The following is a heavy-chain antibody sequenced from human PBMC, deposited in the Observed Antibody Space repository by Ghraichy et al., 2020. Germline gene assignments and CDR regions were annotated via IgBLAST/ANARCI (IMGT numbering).Heavy chain of an antibody. CDR1: GFTFSSYW. Sequence: GGSLRLSCAGSGFTFSSYWMSWVRQAPGKGLEWVSNINGGGSDKYYVDYVKGRFTITRDNSKNSLSLQMNSLRAEDTAVYYCAREVIVWYYGRDFWGPGTMVIVSS. CDR2: INGGGSDK. J-gene: IGHJ6*02. V-gene: IGHV3-7*01. CDR3: AREVIVWYYGRDF. D-gene: IGHD2-15*01.